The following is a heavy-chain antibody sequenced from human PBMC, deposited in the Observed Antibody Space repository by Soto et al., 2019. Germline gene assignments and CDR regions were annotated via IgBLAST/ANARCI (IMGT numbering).Heavy chain of an antibody. CDR1: GFTFSTHW. CDR2: IKEDGSER. CDR3: ARNDIVWFGESFFDY. D-gene: IGHD3-10*01. V-gene: IGHV3-7*01. J-gene: IGHJ4*02. Sequence: GGSLRLSCAASGFTFSTHWMSWVRQAPGKGLEWVANIKEDGSERYYVDSVKGRFTISRDNAKNSVFLQMNSLRAEDTAVYYCARNDIVWFGESFFDYWGQGTLVTVSS.